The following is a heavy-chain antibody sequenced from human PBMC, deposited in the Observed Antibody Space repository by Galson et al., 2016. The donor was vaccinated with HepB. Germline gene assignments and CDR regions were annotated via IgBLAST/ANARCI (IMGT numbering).Heavy chain of an antibody. CDR2: IKSYTDGGTT. V-gene: IGHV3-15*01. J-gene: IGHJ4*02. D-gene: IGHD5-18*01. CDR1: GFTFGNHW. CDR3: TTSSTRGYTYGPSAY. Sequence: SLRLSCAASGFTFGNHWMHWVRQAPGKGLEWVGRIKSYTDGGTTEYAAPMKGRFTFSRDESNNRLYLQMNSLKTEDTAVYYCTTSSTRGYTYGPSAYWGRGTLVAVSS.